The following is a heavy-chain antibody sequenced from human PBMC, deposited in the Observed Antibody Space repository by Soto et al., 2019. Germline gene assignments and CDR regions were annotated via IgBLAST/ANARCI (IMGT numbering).Heavy chain of an antibody. V-gene: IGHV1-69*06. D-gene: IGHD1-26*01. J-gene: IGHJ4*02. Sequence: GAPVKVSCKASGGTFSSYAISWVRQAPGQGLEWMGGIIPIFGTANYAPKFQGRVTISADKSTSTAYMEPSSLRSEDTAVYFCASERSAQYFDYWGQGTLVTVSS. CDR3: ASERSAQYFDY. CDR1: GGTFSSYA. CDR2: IIPIFGTA.